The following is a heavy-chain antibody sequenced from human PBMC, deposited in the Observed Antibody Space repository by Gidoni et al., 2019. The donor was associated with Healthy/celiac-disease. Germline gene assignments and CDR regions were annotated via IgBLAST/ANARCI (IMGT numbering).Heavy chain of an antibody. CDR1: GGAIRYHY. J-gene: IGHJ5*02. CDR2: IYYSGST. Sequence: QVQLQESGPGLVKPSETLSLTRTPSGGAIRYHYWLWIRQPPGKGLEWIGYIYYSGSTNYNPSLKSRVTISVDTSKNQFSLKLSSVTAADTAVYYCARGVGQYYGSGPLHGFDPWGQGTLVTVSS. D-gene: IGHD3-10*01. V-gene: IGHV4-59*08. CDR3: ARGVGQYYGSGPLHGFDP.